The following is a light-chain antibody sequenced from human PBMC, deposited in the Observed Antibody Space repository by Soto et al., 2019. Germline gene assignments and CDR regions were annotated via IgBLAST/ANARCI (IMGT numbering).Light chain of an antibody. J-gene: IGKJ2*01. V-gene: IGKV3-20*01. CDR1: QSVTGTN. Sequence: EIVLTQSPGTLSLSTGEGATLSCRASQSVTGTNLAWYQQRPGQAPRLLIYDAVRRATGIPDRFSGSGSGTDFTLTISRLEPEDFAVYYCHQYGSSLGTFGQGTKVEI. CDR3: HQYGSSLGT. CDR2: DAV.